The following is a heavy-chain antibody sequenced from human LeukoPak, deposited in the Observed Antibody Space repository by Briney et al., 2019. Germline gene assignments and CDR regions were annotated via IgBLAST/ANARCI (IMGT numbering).Heavy chain of an antibody. CDR1: GFTFSSYG. CDR3: AKEGAYSSSARYYYYYGMDV. D-gene: IGHD6-6*01. J-gene: IGHJ6*02. Sequence: GGSLRLSCAASGFTFSSYGMHWVRQAPGKGLEWVAAISYDGSNKYYADSVKGRFTISRDNSKNTLYLQMNSLRAEDTAVYYCAKEGAYSSSARYYYYYGMDVWGQGTTVTVSS. V-gene: IGHV3-30*18. CDR2: ISYDGSNK.